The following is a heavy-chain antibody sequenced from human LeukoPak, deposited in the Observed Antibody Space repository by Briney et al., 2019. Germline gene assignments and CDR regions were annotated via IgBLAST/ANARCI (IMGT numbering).Heavy chain of an antibody. CDR3: ARGVPSRAYYYDSSGYQD. CDR1: GYTFTSYG. CDR2: ISAYNGNT. Sequence: ASVKVSCKASGYTFTSYGISWVRQAPGQGLEWMGWISAYNGNTNYAQKLQGRVTMTTDTSTSTAYMELRSLRSDDTGVYYCARGVPSRAYYYDSSGYQDWGQGTLVTVSS. D-gene: IGHD3-22*01. V-gene: IGHV1-18*01. J-gene: IGHJ4*02.